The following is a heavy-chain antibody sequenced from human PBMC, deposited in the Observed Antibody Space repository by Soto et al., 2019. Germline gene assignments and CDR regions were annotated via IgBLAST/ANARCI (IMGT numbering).Heavy chain of an antibody. V-gene: IGHV1-18*01. J-gene: IGHJ6*02. CDR3: ARDMSAYCGGDCHRSYGMDV. CDR1: GYTFSSYG. Sequence: ASVKVSCKAAGYTFSSYGINWLRQPLEQGLNWMEGISFYNGNTKYAQNLQGRVTMTTDTSTRTAYMELRSLRSDATAVYYCARDMSAYCGGDCHRSYGMDVWAQGTTVTVSS. CDR2: ISFYNGNT. D-gene: IGHD2-21*01.